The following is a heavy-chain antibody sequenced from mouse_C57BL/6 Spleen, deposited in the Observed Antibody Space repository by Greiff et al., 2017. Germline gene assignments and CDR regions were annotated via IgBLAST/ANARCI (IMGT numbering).Heavy chain of an antibody. V-gene: IGHV1S26*01. CDR1: GYTFTSYT. Sequence: QVQLQQPGAELVKPGASVKLSCKASGYTFTSYTMHWVKQRPGQGLEWIGYINPSSGYTNYNGKFKGKATLTADKSSSTAYMQLSSLTSEDSAVYFCARDTQYYFDYWGQGTTLTVSS. D-gene: IGHD3-2*02. CDR2: INPSSGYT. CDR3: ARDTQYYFDY. J-gene: IGHJ2*01.